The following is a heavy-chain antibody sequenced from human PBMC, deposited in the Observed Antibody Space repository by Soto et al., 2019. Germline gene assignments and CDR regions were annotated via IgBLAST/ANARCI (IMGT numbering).Heavy chain of an antibody. V-gene: IGHV4-39*01. CDR1: GDSISSSHYY. J-gene: IGHJ5*02. CDR3: AGFISPYTTSSPTA. Sequence: QVELQESGPGLVKAPETLSLMCTVSGDSISSSHYYWGWVRQPPGKGLEWSGSVYYSGSTYYSASLKSRVTISVDTSRGQFYLRLTSVTAADPAVYYCAGFISPYTTSSPTAWGQGTLVTVSS. D-gene: IGHD6-6*01. CDR2: VYYSGST.